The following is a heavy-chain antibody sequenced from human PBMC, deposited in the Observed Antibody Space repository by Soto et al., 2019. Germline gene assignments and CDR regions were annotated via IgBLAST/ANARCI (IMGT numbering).Heavy chain of an antibody. CDR1: GGSISSGDYY. CDR2: IYYSGST. CDR3: ARETRRGYYGMDV. J-gene: IGHJ6*02. Sequence: SETLSLTCTVSGGSISSGDYYWSWIRQPPGKGLEWIGYIYYSGSTYYNPSLKSRVTISVDTSKNQFSLKLSSVTAADTAVYYCARETRRGYYGMDVWGQGTTVTVPS. V-gene: IGHV4-30-4*01.